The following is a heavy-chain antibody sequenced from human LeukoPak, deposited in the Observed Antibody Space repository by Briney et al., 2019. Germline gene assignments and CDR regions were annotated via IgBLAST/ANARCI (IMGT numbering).Heavy chain of an antibody. CDR1: GFTFSSYA. CDR3: ARDRNYFEALHRSY. J-gene: IGHJ4*02. D-gene: IGHD3-10*01. CDR2: VTGNGDNT. V-gene: IGHV3-23*01. Sequence: GGSLRLSCAASGFTFSSYAMCWVRQAPGKGLEWVSSVTGNGDNTFHADSVKGRFTISRDNSKNMLYLQINSLRAEDTAVYYCARDRNYFEALHRSYWGQGTLVTVSS.